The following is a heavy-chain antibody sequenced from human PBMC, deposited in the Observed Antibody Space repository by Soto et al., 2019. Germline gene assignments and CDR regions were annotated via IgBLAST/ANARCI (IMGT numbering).Heavy chain of an antibody. CDR2: IIPISGTT. D-gene: IGHD2-15*01. Sequence: SVKVSCKASGGTFSTHAIIWVRQAPGHGPEWMGGIIPISGTTYYTQKFQGRVTITADEPTSTAFMELSSLKSEDTAVFYCARGYCSGGNCYSGMDVWGQGTMVTVSS. CDR3: ARGYCSGGNCYSGMDV. J-gene: IGHJ6*02. V-gene: IGHV1-69*13. CDR1: GGTFSTHA.